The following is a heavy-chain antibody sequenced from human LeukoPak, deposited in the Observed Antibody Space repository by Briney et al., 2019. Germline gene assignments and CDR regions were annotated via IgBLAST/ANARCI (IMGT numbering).Heavy chain of an antibody. V-gene: IGHV4-30-2*01. D-gene: IGHD3-3*01. Sequence: SETLSLTCTVSGGSISSGGNYWSWIRQPPGKGLEWIGYIYHSGSTYYNPSLKSRVTISVDRSKNQFSLKLSSVTAADTAVYYCARVPSSVDYDFWSGPLTYYFDYWGQGTLVTVSS. CDR2: IYHSGST. CDR3: ARVPSSVDYDFWSGPLTYYFDY. J-gene: IGHJ4*02. CDR1: GGSISSGGNY.